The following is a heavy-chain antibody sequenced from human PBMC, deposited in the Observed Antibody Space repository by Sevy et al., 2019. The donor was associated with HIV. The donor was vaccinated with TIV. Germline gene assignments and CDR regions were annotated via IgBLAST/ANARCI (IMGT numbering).Heavy chain of an antibody. V-gene: IGHV1-69*13. CDR1: GGTFSKYA. CDR3: ARDRGFSSTSEYGMDV. CDR2: IIPSFGTA. J-gene: IGHJ6*01. Sequence: ASVKVSCKASGGTFSKYAMTWVRQAPGQGLEWMGGIIPSFGTANYAQKFQGRVTITADESTSTAYMELSSLRSEDTAVYYCARDRGFSSTSEYGMDVWGQGTTVTVSS. D-gene: IGHD2-2*01.